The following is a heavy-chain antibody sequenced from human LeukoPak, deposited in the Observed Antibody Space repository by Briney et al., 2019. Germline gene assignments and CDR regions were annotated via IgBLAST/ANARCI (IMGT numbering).Heavy chain of an antibody. D-gene: IGHD2-8*01. CDR2: IRGSDSST. CDR3: ANGVSQWYFDN. CDR1: GFTFN. Sequence: GGSLRLSRAASGFTFNMNWVRQAPGKGLEWVSSIRGSDSSTIYADSVKGRFTISRDNSKNTLYLQMNSLRDEDTAVYYCANGVSQWYFDNWGQGTLVTVSS. V-gene: IGHV3-23*01. J-gene: IGHJ4*02.